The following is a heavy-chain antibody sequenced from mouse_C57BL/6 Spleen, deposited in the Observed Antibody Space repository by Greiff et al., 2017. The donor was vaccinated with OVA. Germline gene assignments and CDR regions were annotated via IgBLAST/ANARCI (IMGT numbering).Heavy chain of an antibody. V-gene: IGHV1-64*01. CDR3: ALTMVTTEAMDY. D-gene: IGHD2-2*01. Sequence: VQLQQPGAELVKPGASVKLSCKASGYSFTSYWMLWVKQRPGQGLEWIGMIHPNSGTTNYNEKFKSKATLTVDKSSSTAYMQLSSLTSEDSAVYYCALTMVTTEAMDYWGQGTSVTVSS. CDR2: IHPNSGTT. CDR1: GYSFTSYW. J-gene: IGHJ4*01.